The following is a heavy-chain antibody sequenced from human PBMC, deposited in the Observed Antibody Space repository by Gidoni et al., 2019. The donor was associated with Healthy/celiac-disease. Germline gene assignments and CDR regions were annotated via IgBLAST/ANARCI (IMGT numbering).Heavy chain of an antibody. CDR1: GFTFSRYA. CDR2: ISGSGGST. J-gene: IGHJ4*02. D-gene: IGHD4-17*01. Sequence: EVQLLESGGGLVQPGGSLRLSCAASGFTFSRYAMSWVRQAPGKGLEWVSAISGSGGSTYYADSVKGRFTISRDNSKNTLYLQMNSLRAEDTAVYYCAKRGSVTTVTTWPSSFDYWGQGTLVTVSS. CDR3: AKRGSVTTVTTWPSSFDY. V-gene: IGHV3-23*01.